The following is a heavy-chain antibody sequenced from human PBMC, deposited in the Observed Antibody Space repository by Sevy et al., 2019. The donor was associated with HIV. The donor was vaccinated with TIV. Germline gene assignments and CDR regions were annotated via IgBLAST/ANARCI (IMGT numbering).Heavy chain of an antibody. CDR1: GFSFDSYG. D-gene: IGHD3-22*01. V-gene: IGHV3-23*01. CDR3: AKGGGGHYDPDEIAYYFYYYNMDV. CDR2: ISGSGTRT. J-gene: IGHJ6*03. Sequence: GGSLRLSCAVSGFSFDSYGMTWVRQAPGKGLEWVSAISGSGTRTYYADSVKGCFIISRDNSKNTLDLEMNSRRAEDSASYYCAKGGGGHYDPDEIAYYFYYYNMDVWGKGTTVTVSS.